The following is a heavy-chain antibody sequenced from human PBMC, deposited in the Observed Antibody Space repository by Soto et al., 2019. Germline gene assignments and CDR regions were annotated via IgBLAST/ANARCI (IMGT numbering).Heavy chain of an antibody. D-gene: IGHD5-18*01. CDR1: GGSISSGGYS. Sequence: QLQLQESGSGLVKPSQTLSLTCAVSGGSISSGGYSWSWIRQPPGKGLEWIGYIYHSGSTYYNPSLKSRVTISVDRSKNQFSLKLSSVTAADTAVYYCASGMVQLCPGISGFDYWGQGTLVTVSS. CDR2: IYHSGST. J-gene: IGHJ4*02. V-gene: IGHV4-30-2*01. CDR3: ASGMVQLCPGISGFDY.